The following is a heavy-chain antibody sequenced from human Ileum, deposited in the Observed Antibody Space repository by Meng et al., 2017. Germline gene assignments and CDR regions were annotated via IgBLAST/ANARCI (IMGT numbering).Heavy chain of an antibody. J-gene: IGHJ6*02. Sequence: GESLKISCAASGFTFSSYWIHWVRQVPGKGLVWVSRIKGDEISTNYADSVKGRHTISRDNAKNTVYLQLNSLRAEDTAVYYCARGPLGRYGMDVWGQGTTVTVSS. V-gene: IGHV3-74*01. CDR2: IKGDEIST. CDR3: ARGPLGRYGMDV. D-gene: IGHD6-13*01. CDR1: GFTFSSYW.